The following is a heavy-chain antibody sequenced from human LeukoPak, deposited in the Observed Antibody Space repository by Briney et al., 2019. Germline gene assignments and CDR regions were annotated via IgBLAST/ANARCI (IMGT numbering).Heavy chain of an antibody. CDR2: ISSSGSTI. J-gene: IGHJ4*02. Sequence: GGSLRLTCAASGFTFSTYSMNWVRQAPGKGLEWVSYISSSGSTIYYADSVKGRFTISRDNSKNTLYLQMNSLRAEDTAVYYCAKDSLVKGPRYFDYWGQGTLVTVSS. D-gene: IGHD6-6*01. CDR3: AKDSLVKGPRYFDY. V-gene: IGHV3-48*01. CDR1: GFTFSTYS.